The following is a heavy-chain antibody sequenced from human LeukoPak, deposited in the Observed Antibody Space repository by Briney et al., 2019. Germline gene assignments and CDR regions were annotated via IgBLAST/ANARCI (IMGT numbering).Heavy chain of an antibody. CDR1: GFTFSSYW. CDR2: IKQDGSEK. CDR3: ARLFRPYYYDSSGIDY. V-gene: IGHV3-7*01. J-gene: IGHJ4*02. D-gene: IGHD3-22*01. Sequence: GGSLRLSCAASGFTFSSYWMSWVRQAPGKGLEWVANIKQDGSEKYYVDSVKGRFTISRDNAKNALYLQMSSLRAEDTALYYCARLFRPYYYDSSGIDYWGQGTLVTVSS.